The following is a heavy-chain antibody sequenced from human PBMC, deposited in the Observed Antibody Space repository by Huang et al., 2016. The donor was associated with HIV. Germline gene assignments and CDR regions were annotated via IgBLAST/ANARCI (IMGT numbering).Heavy chain of an antibody. CDR1: GFSISSYW. V-gene: IGHV3-74*01. J-gene: IGHJ4*02. CDR3: ARDPRIQSWLNFFDY. CDR2: INSDGSST. D-gene: IGHD3-22*01. Sequence: EVQLVESAGGLVQPGGSLRLSCAASGFSISSYWMHWVRQAPGKGLVGVSRINSDGSSTSYADSVKGRFTISRDNAKNTLYLQMNSLRAEDTAVYYCARDPRIQSWLNFFDYWGQGTLVSVSS.